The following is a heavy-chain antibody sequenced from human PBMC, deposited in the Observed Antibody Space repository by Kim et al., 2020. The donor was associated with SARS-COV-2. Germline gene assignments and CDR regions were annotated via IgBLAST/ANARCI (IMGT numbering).Heavy chain of an antibody. CDR2: IYYSGST. J-gene: IGHJ2*01. D-gene: IGHD3-10*01. CDR1: GGSISSYY. CDR3: ARQPFTMVDWYFDL. Sequence: SETLSLTCTVSGGSISSYYWSWIRQPPGKGLEWIGYIYYSGSTNYNPSLKSRVTISVDTSKNQFSLKLSSVTAADTAVYYCARQPFTMVDWYFDLWGRGTLVTVSS. V-gene: IGHV4-59*08.